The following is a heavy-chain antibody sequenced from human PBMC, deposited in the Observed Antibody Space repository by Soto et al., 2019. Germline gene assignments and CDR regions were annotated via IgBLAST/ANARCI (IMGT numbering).Heavy chain of an antibody. CDR3: ARSGGIVVVTAPYGH. CDR1: GYTFTSYY. V-gene: IGHV1-46*03. J-gene: IGHJ4*02. CDR2: INPSGGYT. Sequence: GASVKVSCKASGYTFTSYYMNWVRQAPGQGLEWLGIINPSGGYTTYAQRFLGRVTMTSDTSTSTVHMELGSLTSEDTAVYYCARSGGIVVVTAPYGHWGQGTLVTVSS. D-gene: IGHD2-21*02.